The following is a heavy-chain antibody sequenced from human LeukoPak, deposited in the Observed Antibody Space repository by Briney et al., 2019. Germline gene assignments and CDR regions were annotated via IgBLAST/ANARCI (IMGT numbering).Heavy chain of an antibody. D-gene: IGHD6-19*01. CDR2: ISWNGARI. J-gene: IGHJ4*02. CDR3: VKDLVAASENVRGWYPMDY. CDR1: GFTFAEYT. Sequence: GGSLRLSCAASGFTFAEYTMHWVRQAPGKGLEWVSLISWNGARIHYGDSVKGRFTISRDNSKNSLYLQMNSLRTEDTALCYCVKDLVAASENVRGWYPMDYWGQGTLVTVSS. V-gene: IGHV3-43*01.